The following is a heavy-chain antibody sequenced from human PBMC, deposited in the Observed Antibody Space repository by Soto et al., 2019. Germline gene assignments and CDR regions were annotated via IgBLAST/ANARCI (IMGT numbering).Heavy chain of an antibody. CDR2: ISSSSSTI. CDR3: TRSDWFDY. Sequence: LRLSCAASGFTFSSYSMNWVRQAPGKGLEWVSYISSSSSTIYYADSVKGRFIISRDNAKNSLYLQMNSLRAEDTAVYFCTRSDWFDYWGQGTLVTVSS. J-gene: IGHJ4*02. V-gene: IGHV3-48*01. CDR1: GFTFSSYS. D-gene: IGHD2-21*02.